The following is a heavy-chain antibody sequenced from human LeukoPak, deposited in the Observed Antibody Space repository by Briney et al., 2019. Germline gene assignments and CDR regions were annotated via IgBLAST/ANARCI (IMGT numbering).Heavy chain of an antibody. CDR3: ARGWYYDILTGYYNGFDY. Sequence: PSETLSLTCTVSGGSISSYYWSWMRQPAGKGLEWMGRIYTSGSTNYDPSLKSRVTMSVDTSKNQFSLKLSSVTAADTAVYYCARGWYYDILTGYYNGFDYWGQGTLVTVSS. D-gene: IGHD3-9*01. CDR1: GGSISSYY. CDR2: IYTSGST. J-gene: IGHJ4*02. V-gene: IGHV4-4*07.